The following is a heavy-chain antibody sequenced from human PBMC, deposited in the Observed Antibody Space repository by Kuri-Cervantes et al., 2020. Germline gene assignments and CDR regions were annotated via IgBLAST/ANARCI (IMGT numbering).Heavy chain of an antibody. CDR1: GGSISSGDYY. J-gene: IGHJ4*02. Sequence: SCTVSGGSISSGDYYWSWIRQPPGKGLEWIGYIYYSGSTYYNPSLKSRVTISVDTSKNQFSLKLSSVTAADTAVYYCARRHYYDSSGYYYCFDYWGQGTLVTVSS. D-gene: IGHD3-22*01. CDR2: IYYSGST. V-gene: IGHV4-30-4*08. CDR3: ARRHYYDSSGYYYCFDY.